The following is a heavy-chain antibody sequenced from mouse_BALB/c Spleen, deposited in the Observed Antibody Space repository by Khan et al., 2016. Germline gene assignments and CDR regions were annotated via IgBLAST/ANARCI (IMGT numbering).Heavy chain of an antibody. Sequence: QMQLEESGAELARPGASVKLSCKASGYTFTSYWMQWVKQRPGQGLEWIGAIYPGDGDTRYTQKFKGKATLTADKSSSTAYMQLSSLASEDSAVYYCASGNSYYDYDYWGQGTTLTVSS. D-gene: IGHD2-4*01. CDR2: IYPGDGDT. J-gene: IGHJ2*01. V-gene: IGHV1-87*01. CDR1: GYTFTSYW. CDR3: ASGNSYYDYDY.